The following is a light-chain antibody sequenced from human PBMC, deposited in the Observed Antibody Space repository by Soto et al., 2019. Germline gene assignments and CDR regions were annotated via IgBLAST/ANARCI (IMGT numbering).Light chain of an antibody. J-gene: IGKJ4*01. CDR1: QSVSRY. CDR3: QQRSKWPLT. CDR2: DAS. V-gene: IGKV3-11*01. Sequence: EIVMTQSPGTLSLSPGERATLSCRASQSVSRYLGWYQQKPGQAPRLLIYDASNRATGIPARFSGSGSGTDLTLTISSLEPEDFAVYYCQQRSKWPLTFGGGTKVETK.